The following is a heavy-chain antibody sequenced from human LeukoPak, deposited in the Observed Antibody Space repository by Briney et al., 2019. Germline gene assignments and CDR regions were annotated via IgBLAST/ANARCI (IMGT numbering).Heavy chain of an antibody. CDR1: GFPFSTHW. CDR3: ARSNREFASGSGDY. V-gene: IGHV3-7*05. D-gene: IGHD3-10*01. CDR2: INQDGSQK. Sequence: GGSLRLSCAASGFPFSTHWMSWVRQAPGKGLEWVANINQDGSQKSCVDSVKGRFSISGDNAKNSLYLQMHSLRAEDTAVYYCARSNREFASGSGDYWGQGTLVTVSS. J-gene: IGHJ4*02.